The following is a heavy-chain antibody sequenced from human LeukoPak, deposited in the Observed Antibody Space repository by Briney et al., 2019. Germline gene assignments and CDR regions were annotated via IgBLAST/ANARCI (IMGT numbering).Heavy chain of an antibody. CDR2: IKQDGSEK. D-gene: IGHD5-24*01. J-gene: IGHJ4*02. V-gene: IGHV3-7*01. Sequence: PGGSLRLSCAASGFTFSSYWMSWVRQAPGKGLEWVANIKQDGSEKYYVDSVKGRFTISRDNAKNSLYLQMNSLRAEDTAVYYCASSALMATIYYWGQGTLVTVSS. CDR3: ASSALMATIYY. CDR1: GFTFSSYW.